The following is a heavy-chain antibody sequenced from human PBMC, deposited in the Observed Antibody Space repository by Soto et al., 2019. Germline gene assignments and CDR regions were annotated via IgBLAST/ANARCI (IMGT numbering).Heavy chain of an antibody. CDR1: GGSISSYY. CDR3: ARHTTVTTYYFDY. Sequence: SETLSLTCTVSGGSISSYYWSWIRQPPGKGLEWIGYIYYSGSTNYNPSLKSRVTISVDTSKNQFSLKLSSVTAADTAVYYCARHTTVTTYYFDYWGQGTLVTVSS. D-gene: IGHD4-17*01. CDR2: IYYSGST. V-gene: IGHV4-59*08. J-gene: IGHJ4*02.